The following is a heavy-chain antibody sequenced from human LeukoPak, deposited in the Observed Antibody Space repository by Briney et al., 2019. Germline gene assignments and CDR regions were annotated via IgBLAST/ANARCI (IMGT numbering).Heavy chain of an antibody. D-gene: IGHD3-22*01. J-gene: IGHJ4*02. CDR2: ISGYNGNT. V-gene: IGHV1-18*01. CDR1: GYTFTNYG. CDR3: ARGDSGGYSCLDY. Sequence: ASVKASCKASGYTFTNYGLTWVRQARGQGLEWMGWISGYNGNTDYAQKFQGRVTLTTDTSTSTAYMELRSLRSDDTAVYYCARGDSGGYSCLDYWGQGTLVTVSS.